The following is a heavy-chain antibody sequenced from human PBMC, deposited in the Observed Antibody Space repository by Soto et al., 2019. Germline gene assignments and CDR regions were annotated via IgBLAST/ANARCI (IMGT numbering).Heavy chain of an antibody. Sequence: NPSETLSVTCTVSVGSMIAYYWNWIRQPPGKGLQWIGYTYYSGSTTYNPSLKSRVTISVDSSKNQFSLKLDSVTPADTAVYYCARVRGTAGKRYFDYWGPGTLVTGLL. CDR2: TYYSGST. V-gene: IGHV4-59*01. CDR3: ARVRGTAGKRYFDY. J-gene: IGHJ4*02. D-gene: IGHD6-13*01. CDR1: VGSMIAYY.